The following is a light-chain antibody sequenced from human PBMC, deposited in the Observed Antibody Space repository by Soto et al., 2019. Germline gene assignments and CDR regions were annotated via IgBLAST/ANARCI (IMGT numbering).Light chain of an antibody. CDR2: SNN. Sequence: QSVLTQPPSASGTPGQRVTISCSGSSTNIGSYTVNWYQQLPGTAPKLLIYSNNQRPSGVPARFSGSTSGTAASLAISGLQYEDEADYYCAAWDDSLNVPVFGGGTKLTVL. J-gene: IGLJ3*02. CDR3: AAWDDSLNVPV. CDR1: STNIGSYT. V-gene: IGLV1-44*01.